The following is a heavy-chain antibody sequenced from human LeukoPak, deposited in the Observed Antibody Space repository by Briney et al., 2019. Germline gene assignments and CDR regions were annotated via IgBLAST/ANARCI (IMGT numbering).Heavy chain of an antibody. Sequence: ASMKVSCKASGYTLTSFSISWVRQAPGHGLEWMGWISAYNGYKDYAQKLQGRVTMTTETSTNTAYMELRSLRSDDTAVYYCVRGDCSGVSCYLPEYFRHWGQGTLVTVSS. J-gene: IGHJ1*01. CDR3: VRGDCSGVSCYLPEYFRH. CDR2: ISAYNGYK. V-gene: IGHV1-18*01. CDR1: GYTLTSFS. D-gene: IGHD2-15*01.